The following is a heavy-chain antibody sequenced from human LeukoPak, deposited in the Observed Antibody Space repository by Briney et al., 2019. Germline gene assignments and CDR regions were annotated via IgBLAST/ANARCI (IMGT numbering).Heavy chain of an antibody. Sequence: PGGSLRLSCAASGFTFRNNWMNWIRQAPGKGLEWVANIRPDGSDTDYVDSVKGRFTISRDNAKNSVYLQMNSLRVDDTAVYYCTSISLGANEDYWGQGTRVTVSS. CDR2: IRPDGSDT. CDR3: TSISLGANEDY. J-gene: IGHJ4*02. D-gene: IGHD1-26*01. CDR1: GFTFRNNW. V-gene: IGHV3-7*03.